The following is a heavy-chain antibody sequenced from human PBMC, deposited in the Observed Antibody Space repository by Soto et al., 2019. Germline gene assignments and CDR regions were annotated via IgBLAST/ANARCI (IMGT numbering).Heavy chain of an antibody. CDR3: ARDVGYCSGGSCYRGSDYFDY. D-gene: IGHD2-15*01. J-gene: IGHJ4*02. CDR2: INPSGGST. V-gene: IGHV1-46*01. Sequence: QVQLVQSGAEVKKPGASVKVSCKASGYTFTSYYMHWVRQAPGQGLEWMGIINPSGGSTSYAQKFQGRVIMTRDTSTSTVYMELSSLRSEDTAVYYCARDVGYCSGGSCYRGSDYFDYWGQGTLVTVSS. CDR1: GYTFTSYY.